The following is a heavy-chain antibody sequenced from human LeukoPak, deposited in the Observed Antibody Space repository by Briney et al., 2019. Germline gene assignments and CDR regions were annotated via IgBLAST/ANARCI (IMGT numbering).Heavy chain of an antibody. D-gene: IGHD6-13*01. CDR3: ARPVLSGAAAADFDY. Sequence: GASVKVSCKASGYTFTGYYMHWVRQAPGQGLEWMGWINPNSGGTNYAQKFQGRVTMTRDMSISTAYMELSRLRSDDTAVYYCARPVLSGAAAADFDYWGQGTLVTVSS. V-gene: IGHV1-2*02. CDR2: INPNSGGT. CDR1: GYTFTGYY. J-gene: IGHJ4*02.